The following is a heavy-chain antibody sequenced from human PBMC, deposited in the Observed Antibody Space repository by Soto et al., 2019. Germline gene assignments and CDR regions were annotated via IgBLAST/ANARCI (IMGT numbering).Heavy chain of an antibody. Sequence: GGSLRLSCAASGFTFSGSAMHWVRQASGKGLEWVGRSRSKANSYATAYAASVKGRFTISRDDSKNTSYLQMNSLKTEDTAVYYCTNYSGSYYAFDIWGQGTMVTVSS. CDR1: GFTFSGSA. CDR2: SRSKANSYAT. D-gene: IGHD1-26*01. J-gene: IGHJ3*02. V-gene: IGHV3-73*01. CDR3: TNYSGSYYAFDI.